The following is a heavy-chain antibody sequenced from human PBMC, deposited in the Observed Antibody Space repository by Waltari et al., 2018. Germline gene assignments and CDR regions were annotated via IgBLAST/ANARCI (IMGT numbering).Heavy chain of an antibody. CDR3: ARDWRNLGMDV. CDR1: GFPLGTFW. D-gene: IGHD3-3*01. CDR2: LDADGART. Sequence: EVQMVESGGGLVQPGGSLRLPCEAFGFPLGTFWVYWIRQGPGKGLMYVSGLDADGARTRYADSVRGRFTISRDNAKNAVYLQMTSLRAEDTALYYCARDWRNLGMDVWGQGTTVTVSS. J-gene: IGHJ6*02. V-gene: IGHV3-74*01.